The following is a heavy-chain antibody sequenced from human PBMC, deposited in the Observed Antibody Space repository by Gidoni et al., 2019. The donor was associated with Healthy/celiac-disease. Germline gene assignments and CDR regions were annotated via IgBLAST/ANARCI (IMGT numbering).Heavy chain of an antibody. Sequence: EVQLLESGGGLVQPGGSLRPSCAASGFTFSSYAMSWVRQAPGKGLEWVSAISGSGGSTYYADSVKGRFTISRDNSKNTLYLQMNSLRAEDTAVYYCAKDPEIRVYSSGWYYFDYWGQGTLVTVSS. CDR3: AKDPEIRVYSSGWYYFDY. CDR2: ISGSGGST. CDR1: GFTFSSYA. D-gene: IGHD6-19*01. J-gene: IGHJ4*02. V-gene: IGHV3-23*01.